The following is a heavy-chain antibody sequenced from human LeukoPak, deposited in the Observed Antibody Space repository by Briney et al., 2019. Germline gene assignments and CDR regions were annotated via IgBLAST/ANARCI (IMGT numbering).Heavy chain of an antibody. V-gene: IGHV3-53*01. Sequence: GGSLRLSCAASGFSVRSNYMSWARQAPGKGLEWVSVIYSGERTYYAESVEGRFTIYRDNSKNTLYLQMDSLRVEDTAVYYCAREAYYYDTSGYVDYWGQGTLVTVSS. CDR3: AREAYYYDTSGYVDY. D-gene: IGHD3-22*01. CDR1: GFSVRSNY. CDR2: IYSGERT. J-gene: IGHJ4*02.